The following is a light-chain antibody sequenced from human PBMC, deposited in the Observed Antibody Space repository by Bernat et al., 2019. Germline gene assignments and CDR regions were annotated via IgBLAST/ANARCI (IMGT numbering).Light chain of an antibody. Sequence: SLVLTQPPSVSVAPGQTATVTCEGSNLGIKTVHWYQLQPGQVPVLVAYDDSERPSGIPERFSGSRSGNTATLTIYTVQGGDEADYYCQVWDDPLNQPVFGSGTEVAVL. CDR1: NLGIKT. J-gene: IGLJ1*01. CDR2: DDS. CDR3: QVWDDPLNQPV. V-gene: IGLV3-21*02.